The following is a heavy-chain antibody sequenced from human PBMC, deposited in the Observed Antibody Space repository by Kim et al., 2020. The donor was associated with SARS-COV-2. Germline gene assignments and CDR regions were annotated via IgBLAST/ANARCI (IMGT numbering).Heavy chain of an antibody. CDR1: GGTFGTYT. V-gene: IGHV1-69*13. Sequence: SVKVSCKASGGTFGTYTITWVRQAPGQGLEWMGGIIPIFGTPDYAQNFQGRVTISADESTSTAYMELSSLRSEDTGVYYCAKKEIVGPLDYWGQGTVVTVSS. CDR2: IIPIFGTP. D-gene: IGHD2-15*01. J-gene: IGHJ4*02. CDR3: AKKEIVGPLDY.